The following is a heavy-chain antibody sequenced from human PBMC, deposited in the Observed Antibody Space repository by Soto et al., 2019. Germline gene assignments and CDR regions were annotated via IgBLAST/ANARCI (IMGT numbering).Heavy chain of an antibody. V-gene: IGHV1-2*04. J-gene: IGHJ5*02. Sequence: QVQLVQSGAEVKKPGASVKVSCKASGYTFTGYYMHWVRQAPGQGLEWMGWINPNSGGTNYAQKFQGWXXMXRXMSISTAYMELSRLRSDDTAVYYCAREGLSKRWFDPWGQGTLVTVSS. CDR2: INPNSGGT. CDR1: GYTFTGYY. D-gene: IGHD3-16*01. CDR3: AREGLSKRWFDP.